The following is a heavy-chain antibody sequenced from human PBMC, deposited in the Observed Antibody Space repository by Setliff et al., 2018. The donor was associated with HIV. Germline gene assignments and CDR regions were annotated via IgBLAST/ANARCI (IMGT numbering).Heavy chain of an antibody. CDR2: IDPDRGEA. Sequence: ASVKVSCKVSGYIFPDYYIQWVRQAPGRGLEWMGLIDPDRGEAVYAEKFQGRVTITADRSKDIAYMKLSSLRSEDTAMYYCAWGTQRPIDSWGQGTLVTVSS. V-gene: IGHV1-69-2*01. CDR1: GYIFPDYY. CDR3: AWGTQRPIDS. D-gene: IGHD3-16*01. J-gene: IGHJ4*02.